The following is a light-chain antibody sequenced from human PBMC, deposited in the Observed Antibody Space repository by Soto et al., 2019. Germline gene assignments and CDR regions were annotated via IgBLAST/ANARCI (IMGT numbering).Light chain of an antibody. Sequence: AIRMTQSPSSLSASTGDRVTITCRASQGISSYLAWYQQKPGKAPKLLIYAASTLQSGVPSRFSGSGSGTDFTLTISCLQSEDFATYYCQQYYSYPTCGQGTKVDIK. CDR3: QQYYSYPT. CDR2: AAS. V-gene: IGKV1-8*01. CDR1: QGISSY. J-gene: IGKJ1*01.